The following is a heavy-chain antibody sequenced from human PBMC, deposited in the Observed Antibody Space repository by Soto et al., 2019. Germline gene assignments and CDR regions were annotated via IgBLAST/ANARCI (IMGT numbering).Heavy chain of an antibody. CDR1: GFTFSSYG. CDR2: ISYDGSNK. Sequence: GGSLRLSCAASGFTFSSYGMHWVRQAPGKGLEWVAVISYDGSNKYYADSVKGRFTISRDNSKNTLYLQMNSLRAEDTSVYYCAKDGSEIGDYDFWSGYWIDYWGQGTLVTVSS. CDR3: AKDGSEIGDYDFWSGYWIDY. J-gene: IGHJ4*02. D-gene: IGHD3-3*01. V-gene: IGHV3-30*18.